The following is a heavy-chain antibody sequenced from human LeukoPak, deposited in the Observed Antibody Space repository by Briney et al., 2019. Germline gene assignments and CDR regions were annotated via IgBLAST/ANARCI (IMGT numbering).Heavy chain of an antibody. CDR1: GYTFTSYY. CDR3: AGVSSSRSGEFDY. Sequence: SVKVSCKASGYTFTSYYMHWVRQAPGQGLEWMGGIIPIFGTANYAQKFQGRVTITADESTSTAYMELSSLRSEDTAVYYCAGVSSSRSGEFDYWGQGTLVTVSS. CDR2: IIPIFGTA. V-gene: IGHV1-69*13. D-gene: IGHD6-6*01. J-gene: IGHJ4*02.